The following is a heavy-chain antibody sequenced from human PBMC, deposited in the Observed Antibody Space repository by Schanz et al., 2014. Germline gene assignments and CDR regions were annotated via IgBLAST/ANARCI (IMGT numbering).Heavy chain of an antibody. V-gene: IGHV3-23*05. CDR2: VSSRSDEI. CDR1: TFTFDHYA. J-gene: IGHJ4*02. CDR3: AKSLESCPGGRCSRGYFDY. Sequence: EVQLLESGGGLVQPGGSLRLSCSASTFTFDHYAMTWVRQAPGKGLEWVAAVSSRSDEIKYADSVRGRFTISRDNSKTTVYLQMNSLRAEDTAVYYCAKSLESCPGGRCSRGYFDYWGQGTLVTVSS. D-gene: IGHD2-8*02.